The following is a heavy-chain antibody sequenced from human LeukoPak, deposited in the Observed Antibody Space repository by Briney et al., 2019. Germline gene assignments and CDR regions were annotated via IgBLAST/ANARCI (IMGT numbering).Heavy chain of an antibody. V-gene: IGHV5-51*01. J-gene: IGHJ4*02. Sequence: TGESLKISCKGSGYSFTNSWIGWVRQMPGKGLEWMGIIYPGDSDTRYSPSFQGQVTISADKSINTAYLQWSSLKASDTAMYYCARRDRAYCGGDCYSFDYWGQGTLVTVSS. CDR2: IYPGDSDT. D-gene: IGHD2-21*02. CDR1: GYSFTNSW. CDR3: ARRDRAYCGGDCYSFDY.